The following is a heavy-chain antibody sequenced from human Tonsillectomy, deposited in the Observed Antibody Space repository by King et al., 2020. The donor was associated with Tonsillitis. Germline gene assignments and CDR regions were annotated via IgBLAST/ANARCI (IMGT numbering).Heavy chain of an antibody. CDR3: ARKKTLHCYGMDG. J-gene: IGHJ6*02. CDR1: GDRFTSYW. D-gene: IGHD3-16*01. V-gene: IGHV5-10-1*03. CDR2: MEPSDSYT. Sequence: QLVQSGAEVRQHGESLRISCKGSGDRFTSYWTSWERQMPGKGLEWMGRMEPSDSYTQISPSIQGHVTISADTSNSTAYLQWSSLKASDTAKYYCARKKTLHCYGMDGRGQGSTVTVSS.